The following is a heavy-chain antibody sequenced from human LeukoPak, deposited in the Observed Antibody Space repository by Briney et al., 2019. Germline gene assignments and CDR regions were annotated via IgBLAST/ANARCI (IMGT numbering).Heavy chain of an antibody. Sequence: SETLSLTCTVSGGSISSGGYYWSWIRQHPGKGLEWIGYIYYSGSTYYNPSLKSRVTISVDTSKNQFSLKLSSVTAADTAVYYCARVLVEITIFGPRGNAFDIWGQGTMVTVSS. CDR3: ARVLVEITIFGPRGNAFDI. D-gene: IGHD3-3*01. V-gene: IGHV4-31*03. CDR1: GGSISSGGYY. J-gene: IGHJ3*02. CDR2: IYYSGST.